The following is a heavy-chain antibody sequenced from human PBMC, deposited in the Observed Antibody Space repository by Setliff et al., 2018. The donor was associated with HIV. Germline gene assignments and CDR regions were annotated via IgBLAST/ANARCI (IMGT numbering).Heavy chain of an antibody. V-gene: IGHV4-39*01. CDR3: ARTYYYGSGSSNWFDP. CDR1: GGSISISTYY. CDR2: IYYSGST. J-gene: IGHJ5*02. D-gene: IGHD3-10*01. Sequence: SETLSLTCTVSGGSISISTYYWGWIRQPPAKGLEWIGSIYYSGSTYYNPSLKSLFTISVDTAKNQFSLKLSTVTAADAAVYYCARTYYYGSGSSNWFDPWGQGTLVTVSS.